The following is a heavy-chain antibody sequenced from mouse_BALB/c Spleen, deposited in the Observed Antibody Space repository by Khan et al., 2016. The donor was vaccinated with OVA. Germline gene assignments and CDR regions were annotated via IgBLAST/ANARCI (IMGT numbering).Heavy chain of an antibody. D-gene: IGHD2-1*01. CDR1: GYTFTRYW. J-gene: IGHJ4*01. CDR3: TIGNYPYYTMDY. CDR2: INPNNGGT. V-gene: IGHV1S81*02. Sequence: VQLQQSGAELVKPGASVKLSCKASGYTFTRYWMHWVKLRPGQGFEWIGEINPNNGGTNYNEKFKRKATLSVDKSSSTAYMQRSSRTSEDSAVYYCTIGNYPYYTMDYWGQGTSVTVSS.